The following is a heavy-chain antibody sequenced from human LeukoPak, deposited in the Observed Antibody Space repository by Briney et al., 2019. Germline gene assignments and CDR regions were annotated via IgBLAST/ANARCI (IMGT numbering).Heavy chain of an antibody. CDR1: GFTFSSYA. D-gene: IGHD2-21*02. CDR2: ISYDGSNK. V-gene: IGHV3-30-3*01. Sequence: GGSLRLSCAASGFTFSSYAMHWVRQAPGKGLEWVAVISYDGSNKYYADSVKGRFTISRDNSKNTLYLQMNSLRAEDTAVYYCARDGELVVVTAILDYWGQGTLVTVSS. CDR3: ARDGELVVVTAILDY. J-gene: IGHJ4*02.